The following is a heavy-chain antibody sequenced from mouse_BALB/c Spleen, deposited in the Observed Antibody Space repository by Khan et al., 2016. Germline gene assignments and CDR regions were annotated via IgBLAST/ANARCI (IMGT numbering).Heavy chain of an antibody. CDR1: GYSITRGYT. J-gene: IGHJ4*01. CDR2: IHYSGTT. Sequence: EVQLQESGPDLVKPSQSLSLTCTVAGYSITRGYTWHWIRQFPGNGLEWMGYIHYSGTTDYNPSLQSRVSITRDTSKNRSFLQLNSVTTDDTATYYGATADYRDDYAMYYWRQGTSVTVAS. D-gene: IGHD2-14*01. V-gene: IGHV3-1*02. CDR3: ATADYRDDYAMYY.